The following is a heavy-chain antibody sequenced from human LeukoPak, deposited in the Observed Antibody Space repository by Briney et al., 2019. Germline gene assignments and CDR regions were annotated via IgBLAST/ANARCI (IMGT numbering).Heavy chain of an antibody. CDR1: GGSISSSSYY. CDR3: ARTYSSVVFDP. Sequence: SETLSLTCTVSGGSISSSSYYWGWIRQPPGKGLEWIGSIYYSGSTYYNPSLKSRVTISVDTSRNQFSLKLSSVTAADTAVYYCARTYSSVVFDPWGQGTLVTVSS. CDR2: IYYSGST. J-gene: IGHJ5*02. D-gene: IGHD6-25*01. V-gene: IGHV4-39*07.